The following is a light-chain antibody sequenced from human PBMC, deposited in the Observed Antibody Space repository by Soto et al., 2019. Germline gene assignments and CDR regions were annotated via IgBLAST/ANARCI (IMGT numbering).Light chain of an antibody. V-gene: IGKV1-39*01. CDR3: QQSYTTLPLT. J-gene: IGKJ4*01. CDR2: GAS. CDR1: QSISNY. Sequence: DIQMTQSPSSLSASVGDRGVITCRASQSISNYLNWFQQRPGKAPKLLIYGASTLQSGVPSRFGGSGSGREFTLVISSLQPEDYATYYCQQSYTTLPLTFGGGAKVDIK.